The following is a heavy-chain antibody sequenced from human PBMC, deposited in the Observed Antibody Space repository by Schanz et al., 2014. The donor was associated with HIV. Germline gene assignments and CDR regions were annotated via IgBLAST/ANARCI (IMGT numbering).Heavy chain of an antibody. Sequence: QVLLQESGPRLMKPSETVSLSCTVSSGSIRTHHWNWIRQSAGKGLEWIGRVSGNANTDYNPSLKSRVTMSIEPSGSLFSLTLKSVTAADTAVYFCAKSGQLVTKEYWFDSWGQGTLVIVSS. CDR1: SGSIRTHH. V-gene: IGHV4-4*07. CDR2: VSGNANT. J-gene: IGHJ5*01. D-gene: IGHD6-6*01. CDR3: AKSGQLVTKEYWFDS.